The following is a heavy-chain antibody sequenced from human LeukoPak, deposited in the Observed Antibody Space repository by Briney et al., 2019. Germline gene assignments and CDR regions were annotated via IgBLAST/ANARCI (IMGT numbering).Heavy chain of an antibody. Sequence: GSLRLSCAASGFTFSSYEMNWVRQAPGKGLEWVSYISSSGSTIYYADSVKGRFTISRDNAKNSLYLQMNSLRAEDTAVYYCAIIAAAGPIYYYYYYMDVWGKGTTVTISS. CDR2: ISSSGSTI. CDR1: GFTFSSYE. D-gene: IGHD6-13*01. J-gene: IGHJ6*03. CDR3: AIIAAAGPIYYYYYYMDV. V-gene: IGHV3-48*03.